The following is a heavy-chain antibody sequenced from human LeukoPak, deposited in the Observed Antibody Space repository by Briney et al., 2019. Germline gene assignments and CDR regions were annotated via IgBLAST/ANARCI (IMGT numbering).Heavy chain of an antibody. Sequence: ASVKVSCKVSGYTLTELSMHWVRQAPGQGLEWMGIINPSGGSTTYAQKFQGRVTMTRDTSTSTVYMELSSLRSEDTAMFYCARDDGGSYLRYFDYWGQGTLVTVSS. CDR2: INPSGGST. CDR3: ARDDGGSYLRYFDY. CDR1: GYTLTELS. D-gene: IGHD1-26*01. V-gene: IGHV1-46*01. J-gene: IGHJ4*02.